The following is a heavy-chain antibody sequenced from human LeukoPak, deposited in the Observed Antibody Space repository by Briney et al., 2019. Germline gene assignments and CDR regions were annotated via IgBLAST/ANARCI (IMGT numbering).Heavy chain of an antibody. CDR3: AIPGGSSRDFDY. Sequence: ASVKVSCKVSGYTLTELSMHWVRQAPGKGLEWMGGFDPEDGETIYAQKFQGRVTMTEDTSTDTAYMELRSLRSEDTAVYYCAIPGGSSRDFDYWGQGTLVTVSS. CDR2: FDPEDGET. V-gene: IGHV1-24*01. D-gene: IGHD6-13*01. J-gene: IGHJ4*02. CDR1: GYTLTELS.